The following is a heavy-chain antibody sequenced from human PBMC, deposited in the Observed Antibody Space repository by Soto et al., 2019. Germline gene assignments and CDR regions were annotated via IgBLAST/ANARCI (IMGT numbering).Heavy chain of an antibody. D-gene: IGHD2-21*02. CDR2: VSWNSGSI. J-gene: IGHJ4*02. V-gene: IGHV3-9*01. CDR3: ARDRCGGDCYSFDY. CDR1: GFIFDNHA. Sequence: GGSLRLSCAVSGFIFDNHAMNWVRQAPGKGLEWVAGVSWNSGSIDYADSVKGRFTISRDNAKNSLYLQMNSLRAEDTAFYYCARDRCGGDCYSFDYWGQGTLVTVSS.